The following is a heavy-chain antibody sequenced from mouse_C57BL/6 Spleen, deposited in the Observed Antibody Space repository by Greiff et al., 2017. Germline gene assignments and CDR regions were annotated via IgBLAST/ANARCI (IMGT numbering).Heavy chain of an antibody. CDR1: GFTFSDYG. Sequence: VQLKESGGGLVKPGGSLKLSCAASGFTFSDYGMHWVRQAPEKGLEWVAYISSGSSTIYYADTVKGRFTISRDNAKNTLFLQMTSLRSEDTAMXYCARPDRLWNFDYWGQGTTLTVSS. V-gene: IGHV5-17*01. D-gene: IGHD1-1*02. J-gene: IGHJ2*01. CDR3: ARPDRLWNFDY. CDR2: ISSGSSTI.